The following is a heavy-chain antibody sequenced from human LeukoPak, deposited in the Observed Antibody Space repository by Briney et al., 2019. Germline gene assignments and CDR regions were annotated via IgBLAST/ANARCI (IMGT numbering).Heavy chain of an antibody. Sequence: GGSLRLSCAASGFTLTNYGMHWVRQAPGKGLEWVSSISSSGGYINHADSVKGRFTISRDNAKNSLYLQMNSLRAEDTAVYYCARKVYSSSPTDVFDIWGQGTMVTVSS. V-gene: IGHV3-21*01. CDR2: ISSSGGYI. D-gene: IGHD6-6*01. CDR3: ARKVYSSSPTDVFDI. J-gene: IGHJ3*02. CDR1: GFTLTNYG.